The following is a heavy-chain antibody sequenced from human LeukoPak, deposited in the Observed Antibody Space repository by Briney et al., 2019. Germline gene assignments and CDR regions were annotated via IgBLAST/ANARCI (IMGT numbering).Heavy chain of an antibody. V-gene: IGHV3-66*01. CDR3: ARDRAYTYGYAYYFEN. D-gene: IGHD5-18*01. CDR1: GFTVSSNY. J-gene: IGHJ4*02. Sequence: GGSLRLSCAAPGFTVSSNYMSWVRQAPGKGLEWVSVIYSAGSTFYADSVKGRFTISRDNSKNMVHLQMNSLRAEDTAVYYCARDRAYTYGYAYYFENWGQGTLVTVSS. CDR2: IYSAGST.